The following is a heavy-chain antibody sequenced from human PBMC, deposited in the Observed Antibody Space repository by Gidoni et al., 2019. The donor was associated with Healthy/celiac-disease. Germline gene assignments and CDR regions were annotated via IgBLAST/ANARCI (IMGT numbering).Heavy chain of an antibody. CDR1: GSHFTGYS. CDR2: INPNSGGT. V-gene: IGHV1-2*02. Sequence: QVHLVRSGAEGTKPGASVKVSCKASGSHFTGYSVHWVRPAPGQGREWMGWINPNSGGTNYAQKFQGRVTMTRDTYISTAYMELSRLRSDDTAVYYCAREYENSSGGFYDYGMDVWGKGTTVTVSS. D-gene: IGHD6-19*01. J-gene: IGHJ6*04. CDR3: AREYENSSGGFYDYGMDV.